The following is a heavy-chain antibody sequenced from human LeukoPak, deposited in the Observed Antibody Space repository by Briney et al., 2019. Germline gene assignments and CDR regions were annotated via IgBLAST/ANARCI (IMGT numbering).Heavy chain of an antibody. Sequence: SQTLSLTCSVSGDSIDIGGYYWSWIRQHPGKGLEWIGYIYYSGSTYYNPSLKSRVTISVDTSKNQFSLKLSSVTAADTAVYYCARSDYEGPFDYWGQGTLVTVSS. V-gene: IGHV4-31*03. CDR2: IYYSGST. J-gene: IGHJ4*02. CDR3: ARSDYEGPFDY. CDR1: GDSIDIGGYY. D-gene: IGHD4-17*01.